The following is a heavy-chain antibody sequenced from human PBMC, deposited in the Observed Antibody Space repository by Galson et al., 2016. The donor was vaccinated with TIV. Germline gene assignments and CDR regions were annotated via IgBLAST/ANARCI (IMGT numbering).Heavy chain of an antibody. Sequence: SVKVSCKASGYSFSRRALNWVRQAPGQGLEWMGWINTNTGNPMYAQGFTGRFVFSLDTSVSTAYLQISSLKAEDTAVYYCARDRYCSSVSCSFDNNWFDPWGQGTLVTVSS. V-gene: IGHV7-4-1*02. J-gene: IGHJ5*02. D-gene: IGHD2-2*01. CDR2: INTNTGNP. CDR1: GYSFSRRA. CDR3: ARDRYCSSVSCSFDNNWFDP.